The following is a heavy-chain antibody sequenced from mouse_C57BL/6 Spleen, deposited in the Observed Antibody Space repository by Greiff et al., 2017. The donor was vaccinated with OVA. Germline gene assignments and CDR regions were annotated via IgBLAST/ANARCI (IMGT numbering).Heavy chain of an antibody. V-gene: IGHV1-7*01. Sequence: VQLQQSGAELAKPGASVKLSCKASGYTFTSYWMHWVKQRPGQGLEWIGYINPSSGYTKYNQKFKDKATLTADKPSSTAYMQLSSLTYEDSAVYYCARDDYGFAYWGQGTLVTVSA. CDR2: INPSSGYT. CDR1: GYTFTSYW. J-gene: IGHJ3*01. CDR3: ARDDYGFAY. D-gene: IGHD2-4*01.